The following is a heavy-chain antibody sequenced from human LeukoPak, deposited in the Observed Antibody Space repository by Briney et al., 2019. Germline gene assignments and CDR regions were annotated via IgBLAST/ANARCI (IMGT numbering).Heavy chain of an antibody. Sequence: GGSLRPSCAASGFTFSSYAMHWVHQAPGKGLEWVAVISYDGSNKYYADSVKGRFTISRDNSKNTLYLQMNSLRAEDTAVYYCAREGSVGAFDIWGQGTMVTVSS. D-gene: IGHD1-26*01. CDR2: ISYDGSNK. CDR3: AREGSVGAFDI. J-gene: IGHJ3*02. CDR1: GFTFSSYA. V-gene: IGHV3-30-3*01.